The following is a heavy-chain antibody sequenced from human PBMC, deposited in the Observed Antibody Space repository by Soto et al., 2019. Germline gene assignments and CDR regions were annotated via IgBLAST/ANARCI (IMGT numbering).Heavy chain of an antibody. CDR2: INAANGDT. V-gene: IGHV1-3*01. D-gene: IGHD6-13*01. CDR3: VRRHVSATGIDWFDP. CDR1: GYTFTSYG. J-gene: IGHJ5*02. Sequence: ASAKVSCKASGYTFTSYGIHWVRQAPGQRLEWMGWINAANGDTKYSPKFQGRVTITRDTDASTAYIELSSLRSEDTAVYYCVRRHVSATGIDWFDPSGQGTLVTVSS.